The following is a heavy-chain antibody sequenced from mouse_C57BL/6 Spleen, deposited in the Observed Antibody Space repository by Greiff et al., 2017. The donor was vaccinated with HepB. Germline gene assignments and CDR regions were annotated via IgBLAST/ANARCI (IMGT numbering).Heavy chain of an antibody. V-gene: IGHV5-17*01. D-gene: IGHD1-1*01. CDR1: GFTFSDYG. CDR2: ISSGSSTI. Sequence: EVMLVESGGGLVKPGGSLKLSCAASGFTFSDYGMHWVRQAPEKGLEWVAYISSGSSTIYYADTVKGRFTISRDNAKNTLFLQMTSLRSEDTAMYYCARGDYGSSYEGYYYAMDYWGQGTSVTVSS. J-gene: IGHJ4*01. CDR3: ARGDYGSSYEGYYYAMDY.